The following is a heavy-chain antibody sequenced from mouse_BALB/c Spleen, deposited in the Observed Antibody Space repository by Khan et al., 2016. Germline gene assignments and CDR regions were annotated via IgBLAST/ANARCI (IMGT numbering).Heavy chain of an antibody. CDR3: ARQRYGNYYYYAMDY. J-gene: IGHJ4*01. CDR2: ISSGGGST. Sequence: EVELVESGGGLVKPGGSLKLSCAASGCAFSSYDMSWVRQTPEKRLEWVAYISSGGGSTYYPDTVKGRFTISRDNAKNTLYLQMSSLKSEDTAMYYCARQRYGNYYYYAMDYWGQGTSVTVSS. D-gene: IGHD2-1*01. CDR1: GCAFSSYD. V-gene: IGHV5-12-1*01.